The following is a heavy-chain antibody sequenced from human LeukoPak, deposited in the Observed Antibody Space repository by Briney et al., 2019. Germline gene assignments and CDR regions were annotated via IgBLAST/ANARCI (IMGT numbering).Heavy chain of an antibody. Sequence: PSETLSLTCTVSGGSISSSSYYWGWIRQPPGKGLEWIGSVYYTGASYYNPSLKSRVTISIDTSKNHFSLNLTSVTAADTAVYYCARGAPPQNWGQGALVTVSS. J-gene: IGHJ4*02. V-gene: IGHV4-39*07. CDR1: GGSISSSSYY. CDR3: ARGAPPQN. CDR2: VYYTGAS.